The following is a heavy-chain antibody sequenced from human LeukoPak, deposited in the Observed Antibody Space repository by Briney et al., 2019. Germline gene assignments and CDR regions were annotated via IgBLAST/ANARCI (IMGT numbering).Heavy chain of an antibody. CDR2: IKQDGSEK. Sequence: GGSLRLSCAASGFTFSSYWMSWVRQAPGKGLEWVANIKQDGSEKYYVDSVKGRFTISRDNAKNSLYLQLNSLRAEDTAVYYCARGVQWLLYYFDYWGQGTLVTVSS. CDR1: GFTFSSYW. CDR3: ARGVQWLLYYFDY. D-gene: IGHD3-22*01. V-gene: IGHV3-7*01. J-gene: IGHJ4*02.